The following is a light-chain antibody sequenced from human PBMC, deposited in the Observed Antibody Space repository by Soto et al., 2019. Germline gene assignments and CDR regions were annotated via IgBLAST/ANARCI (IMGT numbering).Light chain of an antibody. Sequence: DIQMTQSPSTLSASVGDRVTITCRASQSISSWLAWYQQKPGKAPKLLIYKAPSLESGVPSRFSGSGAGTEFTLTISSLQPDDFATYYCLQYKSYPYTFGQPTKLEIK. CDR2: KAP. CDR1: QSISSW. V-gene: IGKV1-5*03. J-gene: IGKJ2*01. CDR3: LQYKSYPYT.